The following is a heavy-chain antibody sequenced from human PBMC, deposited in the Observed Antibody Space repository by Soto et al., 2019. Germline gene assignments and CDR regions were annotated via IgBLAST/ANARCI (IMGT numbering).Heavy chain of an antibody. V-gene: IGHV4-30-4*01. CDR2: IYYIGST. CDR1: GGSISSGYYY. CDR3: ARDLLFCPNAVCYLDV. J-gene: IGHJ6*02. D-gene: IGHD2-8*01. Sequence: SETLSLTCTVSGGSISSGYYYWSWIRQPPGKGPEWIGYIYYIGSTYYNPSLKSRVTISVDTSKNQFSLKLSSVTAADTAVYYCARDLLFCPNAVCYLDVLCQAITV.